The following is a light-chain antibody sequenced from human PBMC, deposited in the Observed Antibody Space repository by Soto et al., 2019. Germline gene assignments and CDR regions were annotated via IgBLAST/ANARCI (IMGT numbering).Light chain of an antibody. V-gene: IGLV2-14*01. CDR1: SSDVGGYKY. CDR3: SSYSRSTAYV. CDR2: EVS. J-gene: IGLJ1*01. Sequence: QSVLTQPASVSGSPGQSITISCTGTSSDVGGYKYVSWHQLHPGKAPKLIIYEVSNRPSGVSNRFSGSKSGNTASLTISGLQAEDEADYYCSSYSRSTAYVLGTGTKVTVL.